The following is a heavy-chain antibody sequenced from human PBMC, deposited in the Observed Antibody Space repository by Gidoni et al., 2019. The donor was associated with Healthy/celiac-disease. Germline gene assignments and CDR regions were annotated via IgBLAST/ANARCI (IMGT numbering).Heavy chain of an antibody. CDR1: GFTFSSYA. D-gene: IGHD2-2*01. CDR2: ISGSGGST. V-gene: IGHV3-23*01. J-gene: IGHJ6*02. CDR3: AKDKYCSSTSCQTYYYGMDV. Sequence: VQLLESGGGLVQPGGSLRLSCAASGFTFSSYAMNWVRQAPGKGLEWVSAISGSGGSTYYADSGKGRFTISRDNSKNTLYLQMNSLRAEDTAVYYCAKDKYCSSTSCQTYYYGMDVWGQGTTVTVSS.